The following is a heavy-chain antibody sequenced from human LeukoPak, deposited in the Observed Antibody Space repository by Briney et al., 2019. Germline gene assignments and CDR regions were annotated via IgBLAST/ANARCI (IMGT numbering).Heavy chain of an antibody. CDR2: INPNSGGT. V-gene: IGHV1-2*02. D-gene: IGHD1-26*01. J-gene: IGHJ4*02. CDR3: ARDNKWELFALDY. CDR1: GYTFTGYY. Sequence: GASVKVSCKASGYTFTGYYMHWVRQAPGQGLEWMGWINPNSGGTNYAQKFQGRVTMTRDTSISTAYMELSSLTSEDTAVYYCARDNKWELFALDYWGQGTLVTVSS.